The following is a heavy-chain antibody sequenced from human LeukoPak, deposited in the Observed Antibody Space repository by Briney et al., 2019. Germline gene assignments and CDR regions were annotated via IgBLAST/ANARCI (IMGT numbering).Heavy chain of an antibody. D-gene: IGHD6-19*01. V-gene: IGHV3-23*01. J-gene: IGHJ6*02. Sequence: GGSLRLSCAASGFTFSSYAMSWVRQAPGKGLEWVSAISGSGGSTYYADSVKGRFTISRDNSKNTLYLQMNSLRAEDTAVYYCARDSPLAVAGTPPRDYYYGMDVWGQGTTVTVSS. CDR1: GFTFSSYA. CDR2: ISGSGGST. CDR3: ARDSPLAVAGTPPRDYYYGMDV.